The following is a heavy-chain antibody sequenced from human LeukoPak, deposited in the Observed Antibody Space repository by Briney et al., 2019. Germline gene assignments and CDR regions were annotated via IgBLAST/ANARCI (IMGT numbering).Heavy chain of an antibody. CDR1: GFTFSRYS. V-gene: IGHV3-48*01. CDR2: ISSSSSII. CDR3: ARDGYGDYLFDY. D-gene: IGHD4-17*01. Sequence: PGGALRLSCAASGFTFSRYSMNWVRQAPGKGLEWVSYISSSSSIIYYADSVKGRFTISRDKAKNSLYLQMNSLRAEDTAVYYCARDGYGDYLFDYWGQGTLVTVSS. J-gene: IGHJ4*02.